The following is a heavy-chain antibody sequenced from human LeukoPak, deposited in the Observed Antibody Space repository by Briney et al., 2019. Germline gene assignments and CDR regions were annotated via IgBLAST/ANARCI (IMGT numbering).Heavy chain of an antibody. D-gene: IGHD1-26*01. Sequence: GESLKISCKGSGYSFTSYWIGWVRQMPGKGLEWMGTIYPGDSDTRYSPSFQGQVTISADKSISTAYLQWSSLKASDTAMYYCAREGPIVGATRPFDYWGQGTLVTVSS. V-gene: IGHV5-51*01. CDR2: IYPGDSDT. J-gene: IGHJ4*02. CDR1: GYSFTSYW. CDR3: AREGPIVGATRPFDY.